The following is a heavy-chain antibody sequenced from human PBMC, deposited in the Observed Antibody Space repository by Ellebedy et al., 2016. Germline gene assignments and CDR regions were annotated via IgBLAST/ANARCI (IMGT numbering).Heavy chain of an antibody. Sequence: GGSLRLXXAASGFTFSNYAMSWIRQAPGKGLEWVSGISSSGGNTYYADSVKGRFTISRDNSKNTLYLQMNSLRAEDTAVYYCAKEIPAGYFDYWGQGTLVTVSS. V-gene: IGHV3-23*01. CDR1: GFTFSNYA. J-gene: IGHJ4*02. CDR3: AKEIPAGYFDY. D-gene: IGHD2-21*01. CDR2: ISSSGGNT.